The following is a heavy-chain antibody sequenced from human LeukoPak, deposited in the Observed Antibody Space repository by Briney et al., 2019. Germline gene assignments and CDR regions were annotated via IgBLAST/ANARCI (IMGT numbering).Heavy chain of an antibody. CDR3: ARVDLAAALAFDP. V-gene: IGHV3-48*01. CDR1: GFTFSSYS. Sequence: PGGSLRLSCAASGFTFSSYSMNWVRQAPGKGLEWVSYISSSSSTIYYADSVKGRFTISRDNAKNSLYLQMNSLRAEDTAVYYCARVDLAAALAFDPWGQGTLVTVSS. CDR2: ISSSSSTI. J-gene: IGHJ5*02. D-gene: IGHD6-13*01.